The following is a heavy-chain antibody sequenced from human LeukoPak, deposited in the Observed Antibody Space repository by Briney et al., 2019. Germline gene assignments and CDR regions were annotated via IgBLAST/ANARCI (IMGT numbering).Heavy chain of an antibody. CDR3: ARLVGATTHDWFDP. D-gene: IGHD1-26*01. J-gene: IGHJ5*02. CDR2: IYSGGST. CDR1: GFTVISNY. Sequence: PGGSLRLSCAASGFTVISNYMSWVRQAPGKGREWVSVIYSGGSTYYADSVKGRFTISRDNSKNTLFLQMNSLRAEDTAVYYCARLVGATTHDWFDPWGQGTLVTVSS. V-gene: IGHV3-53*01.